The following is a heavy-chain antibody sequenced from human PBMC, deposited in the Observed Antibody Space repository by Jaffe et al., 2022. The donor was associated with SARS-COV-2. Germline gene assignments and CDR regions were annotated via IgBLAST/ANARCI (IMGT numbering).Heavy chain of an antibody. CDR3: TKDKVGYLYNWFDP. Sequence: EVLLLESGGGLVQLGGSLRLSCVATEFTFSTYAMSWVRQAPGQGLEWVASISSSDGIAYADSVKGRFTISRDNSKNTLFLQMNSLRAEDTATYYCTKDKVGYLYNWFDPWGQGTLVTVSS. V-gene: IGHV3-23*01. D-gene: IGHD5-12*01. CDR1: EFTFSTYA. J-gene: IGHJ5*02. CDR2: ISSSDGIA.